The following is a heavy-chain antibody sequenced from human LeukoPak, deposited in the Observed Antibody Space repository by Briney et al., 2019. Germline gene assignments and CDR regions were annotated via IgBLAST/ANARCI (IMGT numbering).Heavy chain of an antibody. CDR2: ISYDGSNK. CDR1: GFIFSNYG. V-gene: IGHV3-30*12. Sequence: PGGSLRLSCAASGFIFSNYGMHWVRQAPGKGLEWVAVISYDGSNKYYADSVKGRFTISRDNSKNTLYLQMNSLRAEDTAVYYCAIDIVVVPAAPTGYWGQGTLVTVSS. J-gene: IGHJ4*02. CDR3: AIDIVVVPAAPTGY. D-gene: IGHD2-2*01.